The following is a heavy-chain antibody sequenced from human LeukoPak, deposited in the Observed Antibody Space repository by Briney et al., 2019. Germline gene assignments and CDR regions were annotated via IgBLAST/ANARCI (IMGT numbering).Heavy chain of an antibody. Sequence: ASVKVSCKASGYTFTSYYMHWVRQAPGQGLEWMGIINPSGGSTSYAQKFQGRVTMTRDTSTSTVYMELSSLRSEDTAVYYCARDHWANDYDSSGYLDYWGQGTLVTVPS. CDR1: GYTFTSYY. CDR2: INPSGGST. CDR3: ARDHWANDYDSSGYLDY. D-gene: IGHD3-22*01. J-gene: IGHJ4*02. V-gene: IGHV1-46*01.